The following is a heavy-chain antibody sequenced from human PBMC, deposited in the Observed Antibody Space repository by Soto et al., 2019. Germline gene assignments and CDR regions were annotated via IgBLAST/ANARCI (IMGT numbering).Heavy chain of an antibody. J-gene: IGHJ5*02. CDR2: LSTSGST. CDR3: ARDRTVRGDWFDP. D-gene: IGHD3-10*01. Sequence: WTWIRQPAGNGLEWIGRLSTSGSTNYNPSLKSRVTMSVDTSKNQFSLNLSSLTAADTAVYYCARDRTVRGDWFDPWGQGTLVTVSS. V-gene: IGHV4-4*07.